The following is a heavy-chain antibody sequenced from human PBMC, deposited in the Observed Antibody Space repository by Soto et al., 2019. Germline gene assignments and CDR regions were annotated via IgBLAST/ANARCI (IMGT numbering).Heavy chain of an antibody. CDR3: ARGGVSTRTFDF. Sequence: GESLKISCKGSGYNFAGYWIAWVRQMLGKGLELMGIIYPSDSDTRYRPSFQGQVTISADKSISSAYLQWSSLRASDTAMYYGARGGVSTRTFDFWGQGTPVTVS. D-gene: IGHD3-3*01. CDR1: GYNFAGYW. V-gene: IGHV5-51*01. CDR2: IYPSDSDT. J-gene: IGHJ4*02.